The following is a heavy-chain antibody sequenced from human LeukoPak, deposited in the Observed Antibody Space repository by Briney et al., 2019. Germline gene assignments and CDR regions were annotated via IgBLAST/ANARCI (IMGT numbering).Heavy chain of an antibody. Sequence: PSETLSLTCTVSGGSISSYYWSWIRQPPGKGLEWIGYIYYSGSTNYNPSLKSRVTISVDTSKNQFSLKLSSVTAADTAVYYCARQPHYVWGSYRSYYFDYWGQGTLVTVSS. V-gene: IGHV4-59*08. J-gene: IGHJ4*02. CDR2: IYYSGST. CDR1: GGSISSYY. D-gene: IGHD3-16*02. CDR3: ARQPHYVWGSYRSYYFDY.